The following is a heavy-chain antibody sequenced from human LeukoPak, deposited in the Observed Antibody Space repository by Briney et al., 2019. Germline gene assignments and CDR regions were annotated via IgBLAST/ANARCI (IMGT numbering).Heavy chain of an antibody. CDR2: IYPGDSDT. CDR3: ARAPTSISNPYYFDY. V-gene: IGHV5-51*01. Sequence: GESLKISCKASGYSFTNFWIGWVRQMPGKGLEWTGIIYPGDSDTRYSPSFQGQVTISADRSITTADLQWSSLKASDSAMYYCARAPTSISNPYYFDYWGQGTLVTVSS. CDR1: GYSFTNFW. J-gene: IGHJ4*02. D-gene: IGHD6-6*01.